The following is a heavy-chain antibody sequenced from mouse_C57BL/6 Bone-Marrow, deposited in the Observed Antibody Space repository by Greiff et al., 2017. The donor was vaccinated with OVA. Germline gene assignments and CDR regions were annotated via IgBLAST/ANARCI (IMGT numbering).Heavy chain of an antibody. Sequence: EVQRVESGGGLVKPGGSLKLSCAASGFTFSDYGMHWVRQAPEKGLEWVAYISSGSSTIYYADTVKGRFTIARDNAKNTLFLQMTSLRSEDTAMYYCARQGNYYGSSSWFAYWGQGTLVTVSA. D-gene: IGHD1-1*01. CDR3: ARQGNYYGSSSWFAY. CDR1: GFTFSDYG. CDR2: ISSGSSTI. J-gene: IGHJ3*01. V-gene: IGHV5-17*01.